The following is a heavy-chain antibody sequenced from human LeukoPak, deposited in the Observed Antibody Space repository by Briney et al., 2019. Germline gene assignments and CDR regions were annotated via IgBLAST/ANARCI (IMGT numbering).Heavy chain of an antibody. Sequence: SEALSLTCAVYGGSFSGYYWSWIRQPPGKGLEWVGEINHSGSTNYNPSLKSRVTISVDTSKNQFSLKLSSVTAADTAVYYCARRRGGEYYYDSSGYYYGQFDYWGQGTLVTVSS. CDR3: ARRRGGEYYYDSSGYYYGQFDY. D-gene: IGHD3-22*01. V-gene: IGHV4-34*01. CDR2: INHSGST. J-gene: IGHJ4*02. CDR1: GGSFSGYY.